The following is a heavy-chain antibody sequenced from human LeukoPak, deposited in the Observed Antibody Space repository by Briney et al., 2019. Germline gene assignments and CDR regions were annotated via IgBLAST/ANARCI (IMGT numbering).Heavy chain of an antibody. CDR2: INPNSGGT. CDR3: ARIVYDSSGIY. CDR1: GYTFTSYG. V-gene: IGHV1-2*06. D-gene: IGHD3-22*01. J-gene: IGHJ4*02. Sequence: ASVKVSCKASGYTFTSYGISWVRQAPGQGLEWMGRINPNSGGTNYAQKFQGRVTMTRDTSISTAYMELSRLRSDDTAVYYCARIVYDSSGIYWGQGTLVTVSS.